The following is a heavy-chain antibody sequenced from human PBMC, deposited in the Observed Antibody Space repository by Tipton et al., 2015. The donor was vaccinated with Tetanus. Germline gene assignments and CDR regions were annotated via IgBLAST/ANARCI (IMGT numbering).Heavy chain of an antibody. V-gene: IGHV5-51*01. CDR1: GYSFTSYW. J-gene: IGHJ5*02. D-gene: IGHD6-13*01. CDR2: IYPGDSDT. CDR3: ARLSAAGTAPRNNWFDP. Sequence: VQLVQSGAEVKKPGESLKISCKGSGYSFTSYWIGWVRQMPGKGLEWMGIIYPGDSDTRYSPSFQGQVTISADKSISTAYLQWSSLKASDPAMYYCARLSAAGTAPRNNWFDPWGQGTLVTVSS.